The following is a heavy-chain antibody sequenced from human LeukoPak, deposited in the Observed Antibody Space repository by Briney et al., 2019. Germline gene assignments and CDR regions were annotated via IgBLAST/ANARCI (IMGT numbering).Heavy chain of an antibody. D-gene: IGHD3-3*01. CDR2: INNDGTAT. V-gene: IGHV3-74*01. CDR3: ATVSEC. CDR1: GFTFNYSW. Sequence: GGSLRLSCAASGFTFNYSWMHWVRHVPGKGPVWISGINNDGTATYYADSVKGRFTISRDNAKNTVYLQMNGLRAEDTFVYFCATVSECRGQGTLVTVSS. J-gene: IGHJ4*02.